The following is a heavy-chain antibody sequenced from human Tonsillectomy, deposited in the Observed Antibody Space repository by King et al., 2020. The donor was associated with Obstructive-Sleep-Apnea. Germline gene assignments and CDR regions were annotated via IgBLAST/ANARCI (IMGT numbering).Heavy chain of an antibody. V-gene: IGHV3-43*01. D-gene: IGHD4-17*01. Sequence: VQLVESGGVVVQPGGSLRLSCVASGFTFDDYTMHWVRQAPGKGLEWVSLISWDGDSTYYADSVKGRFTISRDNNKNSLYLQMNSLRTEDTALYFCTKVRSSTVTTLDFQHWGQGTLVTVSS. CDR1: GFTFDDYT. J-gene: IGHJ1*01. CDR2: ISWDGDST. CDR3: TKVRSSTVTTLDFQH.